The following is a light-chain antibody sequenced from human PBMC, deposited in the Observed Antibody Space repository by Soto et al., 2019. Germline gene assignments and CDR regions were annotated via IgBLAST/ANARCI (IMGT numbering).Light chain of an antibody. J-gene: IGLJ2*01. Sequence: QSDLPQPASVSGAPGQSITMSCTGASSDIDGYDYVSWYQHHPGEAPKLLIYDVTNRPSGVSNRFSASKSGNTAALTISGLQSEDESDYYSSSYTIRNTVVFGCGSELTVL. V-gene: IGLV2-14*01. CDR2: DVT. CDR3: SSYTIRNTVV. CDR1: SSDIDGYDY.